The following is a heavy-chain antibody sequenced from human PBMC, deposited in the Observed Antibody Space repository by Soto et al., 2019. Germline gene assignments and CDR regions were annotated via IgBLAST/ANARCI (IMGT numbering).Heavy chain of an antibody. V-gene: IGHV1-69*12. J-gene: IGHJ4*02. CDR1: GGTFRRYA. CDR3: ARAIYDSTTYEDH. CDR2: LIPMFGTA. Sequence: QVQVVQSGAEVKKPGSSVKVSCKASGGTFRRYAVTWVRQAPGQGLEWMGGLIPMFGTANYAQKFQGRATITADDSTSTAYMELSSLRSEDTAVYYCARAIYDSTTYEDHWGQGTLVTVSS. D-gene: IGHD3-22*01.